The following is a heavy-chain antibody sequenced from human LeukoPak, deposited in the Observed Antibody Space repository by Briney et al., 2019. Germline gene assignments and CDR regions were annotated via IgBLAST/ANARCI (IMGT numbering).Heavy chain of an antibody. Sequence: SETLSLTCTVSGGSISSYYWSWIRQPPGKGLEWIGYIYYSGSTNYNPSLKSRVTISVDTSKNQFSLKLSSVTAADTAVYYCARGRAWGRPANTLDYWGQGTLVTVSS. D-gene: IGHD7-27*01. CDR3: ARGRAWGRPANTLDY. V-gene: IGHV4-59*01. CDR2: IYYSGST. J-gene: IGHJ4*02. CDR1: GGSISSYY.